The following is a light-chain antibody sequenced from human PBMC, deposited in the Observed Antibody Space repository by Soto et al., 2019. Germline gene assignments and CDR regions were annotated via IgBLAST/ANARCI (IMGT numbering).Light chain of an antibody. V-gene: IGKV1-5*03. CDR3: QHYGGMWT. Sequence: DIHMTQSPPALSSFVGDRVTITCRASQSISRWLAWFQQKPGRAPKLLIYQASTLETGVPSRFSGSGYGTEFTLTIRSLQPDDFATYCCQHYGGMWTFGQGTKVDIK. CDR1: QSISRW. J-gene: IGKJ1*01. CDR2: QAS.